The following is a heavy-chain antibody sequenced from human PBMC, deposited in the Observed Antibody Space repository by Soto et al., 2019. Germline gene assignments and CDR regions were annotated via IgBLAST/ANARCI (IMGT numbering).Heavy chain of an antibody. CDR2: ISSSGSTI. V-gene: IGHV3-48*03. CDR1: GLTFSSYE. J-gene: IGHJ4*02. Sequence: GGSLRLSCAASGLTFSSYEMNWVRQAPGKGLEWVSYISSSGSTIYYADSVKGRFTISRDNAKNSLYLQMNSLRAEDTAVYYCASTGEQRGYSYGLDYWGQGTLVTVSS. CDR3: ASTGEQRGYSYGLDY. D-gene: IGHD5-18*01.